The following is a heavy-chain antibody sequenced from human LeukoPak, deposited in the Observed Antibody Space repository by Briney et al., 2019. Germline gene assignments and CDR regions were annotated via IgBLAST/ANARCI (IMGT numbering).Heavy chain of an antibody. CDR1: SGSISSYY. Sequence: SETLSLTCTVSSGSISSYYWSWIRQPAGKGLEWLGRIYTSGSTNYNPSLKSRLTMSVDTSKNQFSLKLSSVTAPDTAVYYCARDDYGGNYTFDYWGQGTLVTVSS. J-gene: IGHJ4*02. CDR2: IYTSGST. D-gene: IGHD4-23*01. CDR3: ARDDYGGNYTFDY. V-gene: IGHV4-4*07.